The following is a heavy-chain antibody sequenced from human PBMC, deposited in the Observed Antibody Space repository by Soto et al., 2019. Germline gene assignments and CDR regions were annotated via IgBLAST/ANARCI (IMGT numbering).Heavy chain of an antibody. D-gene: IGHD3-22*01. CDR1: GGSFSGYY. V-gene: IGHV4-34*01. CDR2: INHSGST. J-gene: IGHJ4*02. CDR3: ARGGSSGYPRPMAD. Sequence: QVQLQQWGAGLLKPSETLSLTCAVCGGSFSGYYWTWIRQPPGKGLEWIGEINHSGSTNYNPSLKSRVTISVDTSKNQFSLKLSSVTAADTAVYYCARGGSSGYPRPMADWGQGTLVTVSS.